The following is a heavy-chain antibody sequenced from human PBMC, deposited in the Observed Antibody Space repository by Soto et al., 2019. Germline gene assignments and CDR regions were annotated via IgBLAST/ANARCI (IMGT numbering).Heavy chain of an antibody. D-gene: IGHD2-2*01. V-gene: IGHV3-15*01. CDR2: IKSITDGGTT. CDR3: TTDSADIVVVPATFGMDV. J-gene: IGHJ6*02. Sequence: WGSLRLSCAASGITFINAWITCFRHAPLKWLEWVVRIKSITDGGTTDYAAPVKGRFTISRDDSKDTLYLQMNNLRTEDTAVYPCTTDSADIVVVPATFGMDVWGQGTTVTVSS. CDR1: GITFINAW.